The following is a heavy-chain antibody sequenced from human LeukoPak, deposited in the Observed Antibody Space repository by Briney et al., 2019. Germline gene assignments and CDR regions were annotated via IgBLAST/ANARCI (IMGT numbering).Heavy chain of an antibody. J-gene: IGHJ4*02. CDR1: GFIVSSNY. Sequence: PGGSLRLSCAASGFIVSSNYMSWVRQAPGKGLEWVSVIYSGGSTYYADSVKGRFTISRDNSKNTLYLQMNSLRAEDTAVYYCARSRAVAGNVDYWGQGTLVTVSS. V-gene: IGHV3-66*01. CDR3: ARSRAVAGNVDY. D-gene: IGHD6-19*01. CDR2: IYSGGST.